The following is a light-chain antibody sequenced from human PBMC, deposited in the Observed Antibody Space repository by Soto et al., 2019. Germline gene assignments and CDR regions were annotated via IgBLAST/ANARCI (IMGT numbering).Light chain of an antibody. CDR3: QQYQSLT. CDR2: GAS. CDR1: QSVSNNY. J-gene: IGKJ4*01. Sequence: IRWTRCTSTHPVSAGERTTLSCRASQSVSNNYLAWYQQKPGQAPRLLIHGASSRVTGIPDRFRGSGSGTDFTLTITRLEPDDFAVYCCQQYQSLTFGGGTKVDIK. V-gene: IGKV3-20*01.